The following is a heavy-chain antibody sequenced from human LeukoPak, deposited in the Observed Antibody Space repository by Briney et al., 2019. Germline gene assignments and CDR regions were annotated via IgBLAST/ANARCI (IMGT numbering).Heavy chain of an antibody. D-gene: IGHD6-19*01. CDR3: ARDPGIAVAGYYFDY. J-gene: IGHJ4*02. V-gene: IGHV3-33*01. Sequence: GGSLRLSCAASGFTFSSYGMHCVRQAPGKGLEWVAVIWYDGSNKYYADSVKGRFTISRDNSKNTLYLQMNSLRAEDTAVYYCARDPGIAVAGYYFDYWGQGTLVTVSS. CDR2: IWYDGSNK. CDR1: GFTFSSYG.